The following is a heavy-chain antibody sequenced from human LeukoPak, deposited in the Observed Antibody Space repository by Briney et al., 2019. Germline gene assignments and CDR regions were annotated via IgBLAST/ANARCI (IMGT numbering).Heavy chain of an antibody. CDR2: ISSSSSYI. V-gene: IGHV3-21*01. J-gene: IGHJ4*02. CDR3: ASGPYDILTGYYLNY. Sequence: GGSLRLSCAASGFTFSSYSMNWVRQAPGKGLEWVSSISSSSSYIYYADSVKGRFTISRDNAKSSLYLQMNSLRAEDTAVYYCASGPYDILTGYYLNYWGQGTLVTVSS. D-gene: IGHD3-9*01. CDR1: GFTFSSYS.